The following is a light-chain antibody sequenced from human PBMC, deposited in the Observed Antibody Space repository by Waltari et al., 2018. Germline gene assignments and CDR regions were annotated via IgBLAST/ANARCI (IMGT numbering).Light chain of an antibody. Sequence: DIVMTQSPLSLPVTPGEPASISCRSSQSLLHSNGYNFLDWYLQKPGQSPQLLIHLASNRASGVPDRFSGSRSGTDFTLKISRLEAEDVGVYYCMQALQTPFTFGPGTKVHIK. CDR2: LAS. CDR3: MQALQTPFT. V-gene: IGKV2-28*01. CDR1: QSLLHSNGYNF. J-gene: IGKJ3*01.